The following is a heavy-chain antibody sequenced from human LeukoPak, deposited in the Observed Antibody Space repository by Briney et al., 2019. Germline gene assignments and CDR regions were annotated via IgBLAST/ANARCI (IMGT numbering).Heavy chain of an antibody. CDR1: GFTFSSYG. CDR3: AKEAIYSSSWYSADY. V-gene: IGHV3-30*02. Sequence: GRTLRLSCAASGFTFSSYGMHWARYAPGKGRGWVAFIRFDGSNKYYADSPKGRFTISRDNSTNPLYLQMNSLRAEDTAVYYCAKEAIYSSSWYSADYWGQGTLVTVSS. CDR2: IRFDGSNK. D-gene: IGHD6-13*01. J-gene: IGHJ4*02.